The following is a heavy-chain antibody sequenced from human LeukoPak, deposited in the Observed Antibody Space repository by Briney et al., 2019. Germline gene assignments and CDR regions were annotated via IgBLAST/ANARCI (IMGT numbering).Heavy chain of an antibody. CDR3: ARVHGDYGLMFDY. Sequence: SETLSLTCTVSGGSISSYYWSWIRQPPGKGLEWIGYISYSGSSKYSPSLKSRVTISVDTSKNQCSPKLTSVTAADTAVYYCARVHGDYGLMFDYWGQGTLVTVSS. V-gene: IGHV4-59*01. CDR2: ISYSGSS. J-gene: IGHJ4*02. CDR1: GGSISSYY. D-gene: IGHD4/OR15-4a*01.